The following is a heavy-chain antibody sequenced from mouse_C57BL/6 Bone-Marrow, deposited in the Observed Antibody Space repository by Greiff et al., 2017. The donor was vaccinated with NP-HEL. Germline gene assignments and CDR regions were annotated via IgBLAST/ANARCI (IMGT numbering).Heavy chain of an antibody. V-gene: IGHV1-78*01. J-gene: IGHJ1*03. D-gene: IGHD1-1*01. CDR3: ASDYGSSSYWYFDV. CDR2: IYPRDGST. CDR1: GYTFTDHT. Sequence: VKLVESDAELVKPGASVKISCKVSGYTFTDHTIHWMKQRPEQGLEWIGYIYPRDGSTKYNEKFKGKATLTADKSSSTAYMQLNSLTSEDSAVYFCASDYGSSSYWYFDVWGTGTTVTVSS.